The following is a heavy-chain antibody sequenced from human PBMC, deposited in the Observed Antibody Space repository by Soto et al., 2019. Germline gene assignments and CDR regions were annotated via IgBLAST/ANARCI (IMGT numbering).Heavy chain of an antibody. Sequence: QVQLVQSGAEVKKPGASAKVSCKASGYTFSNYGINWMRQVPGQGLAWLGWISAYNGKTNYAQRFQGRVSLTTDTSTNTAYMELTSLRSDDPAVYYCARASGGGAGTTSYWGQGTLITVSS. V-gene: IGHV1-18*01. CDR1: GYTFSNYG. CDR3: ARASGGGAGTTSY. J-gene: IGHJ4*02. CDR2: ISAYNGKT. D-gene: IGHD1-7*01.